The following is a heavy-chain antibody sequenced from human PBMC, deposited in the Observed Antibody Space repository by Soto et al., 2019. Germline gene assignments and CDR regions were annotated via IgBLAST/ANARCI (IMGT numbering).Heavy chain of an antibody. CDR1: GGSISSSSYY. CDR3: ARHCSSTSCYRQTEY. CDR2: IYYSGST. D-gene: IGHD2-2*01. J-gene: IGHJ4*02. Sequence: SETLSLTCTVSGGSISSSSYYWGWIRQPPGKGLEWIGSIYYSGSTYYNPSLKSRVTISVDTSKNQFSLKLSSVTAADTAVYYCARHCSSTSCYRQTEYWGQGTLVTVSS. V-gene: IGHV4-39*01.